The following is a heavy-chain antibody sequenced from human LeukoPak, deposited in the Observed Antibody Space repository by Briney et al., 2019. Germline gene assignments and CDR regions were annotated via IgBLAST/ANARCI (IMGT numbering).Heavy chain of an antibody. Sequence: ASVKVSCKASGGTFSSYAISWVRQAPGQGLEWMGGIIPIFGTANYAQKFQGRVTITADESTSTAYMELSSLRSEDTAVYYCARAAHYYDSSGFPIDIWGQGTMVTVSS. V-gene: IGHV1-69*13. CDR2: IIPIFGTA. D-gene: IGHD3-22*01. J-gene: IGHJ3*02. CDR3: ARAAHYYDSSGFPIDI. CDR1: GGTFSSYA.